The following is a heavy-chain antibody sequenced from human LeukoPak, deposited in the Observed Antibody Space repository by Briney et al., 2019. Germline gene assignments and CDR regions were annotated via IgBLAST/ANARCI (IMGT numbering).Heavy chain of an antibody. D-gene: IGHD4-23*01. V-gene: IGHV4-59*11. CDR3: ASLDGGYSEAVGH. CDR1: GASSRHN. J-gene: IGHJ4*02. CDR2: IYYSGST. Sequence: SETLSLTCTISGASSRHNWSWIRQPPGKGLEWIGDIYYSGSTKYNPSLKSRVTISVDASKNQFSLKLTSVTAADTAVYYCASLDGGYSEAVGHWGRGTLVTVSS.